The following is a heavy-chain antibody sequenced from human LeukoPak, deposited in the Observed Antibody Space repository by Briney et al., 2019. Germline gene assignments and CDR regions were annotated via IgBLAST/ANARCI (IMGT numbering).Heavy chain of an antibody. V-gene: IGHV4-39*01. Sequence: SETLSLTCTVSGGSISSSSYYWGWIRQPPGKGLEWIGSIYYSGSTYYNPSLKSRVTISVDTSKNQFSLKLSSVTAADTAAYYCASTKLRFLEWLRFDPWGQGTLVTVSS. CDR2: IYYSGST. J-gene: IGHJ5*02. CDR3: ASTKLRFLEWLRFDP. D-gene: IGHD3-3*01. CDR1: GGSISSSSYY.